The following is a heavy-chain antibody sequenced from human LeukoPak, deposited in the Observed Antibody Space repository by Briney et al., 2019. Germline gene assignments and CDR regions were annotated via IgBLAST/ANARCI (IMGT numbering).Heavy chain of an antibody. V-gene: IGHV3-53*01. Sequence: GGSLRLSCAASGFNVSSNYMSWVRQAPGKGLEWVSVIYGGGSTYYADSVKGRFTISRDNSKNTLYLQMNTLRAEDTAVYYCARSDGIATAGPFDYWGQGTLVTVS. CDR2: IYGGGST. CDR1: GFNVSSNY. D-gene: IGHD6-13*01. CDR3: ARSDGIATAGPFDY. J-gene: IGHJ4*02.